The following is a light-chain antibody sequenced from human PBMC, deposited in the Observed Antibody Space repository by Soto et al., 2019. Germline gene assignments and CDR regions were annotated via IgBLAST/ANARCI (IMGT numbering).Light chain of an antibody. Sequence: DIQMTQSPSSLSASVGDRVTITCRASQSISRYLNWYQQKPGKAPKLLIFGASSLQSGVPSRFSGRRSGTDFTLTIRNMQREDFATYYCLQTYNLPRTFGQGTRWIS. J-gene: IGKJ1*01. CDR2: GAS. CDR1: QSISRY. V-gene: IGKV1-39*01. CDR3: LQTYNLPRT.